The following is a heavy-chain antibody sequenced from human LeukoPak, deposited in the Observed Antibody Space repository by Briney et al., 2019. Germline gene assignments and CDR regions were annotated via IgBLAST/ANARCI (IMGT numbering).Heavy chain of an antibody. CDR2: INHSGST. CDR3: ARTDQQLGRLEDY. CDR1: GGSFSGYY. Sequence: SETLSLTCAVYGGSFSGYYWSWIRQPPGKGLEWIGEINHSGSTNYNPSLKSRVTISVDTSKNQFSLKLSSVTAADTAVYYCARTDQQLGRLEDYRGQGTLVTVSS. J-gene: IGHJ4*02. V-gene: IGHV4-34*01. D-gene: IGHD2-2*01.